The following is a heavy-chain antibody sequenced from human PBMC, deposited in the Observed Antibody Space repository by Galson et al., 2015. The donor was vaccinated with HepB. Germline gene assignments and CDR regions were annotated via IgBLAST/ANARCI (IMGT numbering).Heavy chain of an antibody. D-gene: IGHD3-22*01. Sequence: SETLSLTCSVSGGSISDYYWSWIRQPPWKGLEWIGYISSTGGTNYNPFLKSRVTISVDTSKNQFSLKLSSVTAADTAVYYCARGGFDSSAYYYANYWGQGTLVTVSS. CDR1: GGSISDYY. CDR3: ARGGFDSSAYYYANY. CDR2: ISSTGGT. J-gene: IGHJ4*02. V-gene: IGHV4-59*01.